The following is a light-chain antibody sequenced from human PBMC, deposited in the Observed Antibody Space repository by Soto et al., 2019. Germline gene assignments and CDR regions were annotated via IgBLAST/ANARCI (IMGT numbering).Light chain of an antibody. V-gene: IGKV1-5*03. J-gene: IGKJ1*01. Sequence: DIQMTQSPSTLSSSVGDRVTITYRASQSISSWLAWDRQKLVKAPKLLIYKASILQNGVPSRFSGTESGTEFTLTISSLRPDDFATYYCQQYNDYSAWTFGQGTQGGYQ. CDR1: QSISSW. CDR3: QQYNDYSAWT. CDR2: KAS.